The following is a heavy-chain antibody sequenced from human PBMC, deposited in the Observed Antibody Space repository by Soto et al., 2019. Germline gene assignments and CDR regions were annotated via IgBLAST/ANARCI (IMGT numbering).Heavy chain of an antibody. CDR2: ISYDGSNK. J-gene: IGHJ6*02. CDR1: GVTFSSYA. V-gene: IGHV3-30-3*01. Sequence: GGSLRLSCAASGVTFSSYAMHWVRQAPGKGLEWVAVISYDGSNKYYADSVKGRFTISRDNSKNTLYLQMNSLRAEDTAVYYCAREAPMVRGPYYYYGMDVWGQGTTVTVSS. CDR3: AREAPMVRGPYYYYGMDV. D-gene: IGHD3-10*01.